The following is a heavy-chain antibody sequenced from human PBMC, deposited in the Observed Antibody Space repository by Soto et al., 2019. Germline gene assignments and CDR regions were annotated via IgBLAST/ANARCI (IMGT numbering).Heavy chain of an antibody. J-gene: IGHJ4*02. V-gene: IGHV1-46*01. CDR1: GYTFTSYY. CDR3: ARDGGSGWDY. CDR2: INPSGGST. Sequence: QVQLVQSGAEVKKPGASVKVSCKASGYTFTSYYMHWVRQAPGQGLEWMGIINPSGGSTSYAQKCRGRGTMTWDTSTSRVYMELSSLRSEDTAVYYCARDGGSGWDYWGQGTLVTVSS. D-gene: IGHD3-10*01.